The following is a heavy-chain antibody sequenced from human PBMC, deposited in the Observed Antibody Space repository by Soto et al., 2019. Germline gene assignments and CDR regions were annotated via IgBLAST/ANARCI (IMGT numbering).Heavy chain of an antibody. J-gene: IGHJ6*03. CDR2: MNPNSGNT. D-gene: IGHD3-3*01. Sequence: ASVKVSCKACGYTFTSYDINWVRQATGQGLEWMGWMNPNSGNTGYAQKFQGRVTMTRNTSISTAYMELSSLRSEDTAVYYCARANYDFWSGYPTWYYYYYMDVWGKGTTVTVSS. CDR3: ARANYDFWSGYPTWYYYYYMDV. V-gene: IGHV1-8*01. CDR1: GYTFTSYD.